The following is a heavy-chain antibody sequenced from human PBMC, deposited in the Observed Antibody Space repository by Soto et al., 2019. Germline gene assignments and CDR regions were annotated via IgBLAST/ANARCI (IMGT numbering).Heavy chain of an antibody. Sequence: QVQLVESGGGLVKSGGSLRLSCAASGFTFSDYYMSWIRQAPGKGLEWISYISSSGATIYYADSVKGRFTTSRDNANNSLFLEMNSLRAEDTAVYYCARVGYAYGNDPWGQGTLVAVSS. CDR3: ARVGYAYGNDP. CDR2: ISSSGATI. V-gene: IGHV3-11*01. CDR1: GFTFSDYY. D-gene: IGHD3-10*01. J-gene: IGHJ5*02.